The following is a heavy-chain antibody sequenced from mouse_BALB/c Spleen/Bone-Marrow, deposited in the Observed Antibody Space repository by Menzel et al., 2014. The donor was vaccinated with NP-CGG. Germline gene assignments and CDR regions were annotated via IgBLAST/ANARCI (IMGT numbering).Heavy chain of an antibody. Sequence: VKLMESGAELVRPGSSVKISCKSSGYSFSNYWMNWMKQRPGQGLEWIGQIYPGDGDTNYNGKFKGKATLTADKSSSTAYMQLSSLTSEDSAVYFCASRGDYSYAMDYWGQGPSVTVSS. CDR1: GYSFSNYW. CDR3: ASRGDYSYAMDY. V-gene: IGHV1-80*01. J-gene: IGHJ4*01. D-gene: IGHD1-1*01. CDR2: IYPGDGDT.